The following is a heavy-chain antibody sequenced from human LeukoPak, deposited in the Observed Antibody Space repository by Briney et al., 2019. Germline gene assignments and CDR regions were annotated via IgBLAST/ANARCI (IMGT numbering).Heavy chain of an antibody. CDR1: GGSISSYY. CDR3: ARIGQLVNYYYYGMDV. V-gene: IGHV4-59*08. CDR2: IYYSGST. J-gene: IGHJ6*02. D-gene: IGHD6-6*01. Sequence: PSETLSLTCTVSGGSISSYYWSWIRQPPGKGLEWIGYIYYSGSTNYNPSLKSRVTISVDTSKNQFSLKLSSVTAADTAVYYCARIGQLVNYYYYGMDVWGQGTTVTVSS.